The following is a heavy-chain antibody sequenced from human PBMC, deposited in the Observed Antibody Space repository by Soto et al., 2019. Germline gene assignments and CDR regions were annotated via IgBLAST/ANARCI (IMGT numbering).Heavy chain of an antibody. CDR1: GFTFSDYY. CDR3: AGPWIQLGDAFDI. Sequence: GGSLRLSCAASGFTFSDYYMSWIRQAPGKGLERVSYISSSGSTIDYADSVKGRFTISRDNAKNSLYLQMNSLRAEDTAVYYCAGPWIQLGDAFDIWGQGTMVTVSS. D-gene: IGHD5-18*01. J-gene: IGHJ3*02. CDR2: ISSSGSTI. V-gene: IGHV3-11*01.